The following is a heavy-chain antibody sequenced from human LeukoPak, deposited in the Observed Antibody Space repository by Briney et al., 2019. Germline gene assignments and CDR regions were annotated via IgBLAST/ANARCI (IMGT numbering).Heavy chain of an antibody. J-gene: IGHJ1*01. CDR2: INPSGASR. V-gene: IGHV1-46*01. D-gene: IGHD6-13*01. CDR1: GYTFTSYY. CDR3: ARDRVAAAGTGAAEYFQH. Sequence: ASVKVSCKASGYTFTSYYMHWLRQAPGHGLEWMGIINPSGASRSYAQKFQGRVTMTTDTSTSTVYMELSSLRSEDTAVYYCARDRVAAAGTGAAEYFQHWGQGTLVTVSS.